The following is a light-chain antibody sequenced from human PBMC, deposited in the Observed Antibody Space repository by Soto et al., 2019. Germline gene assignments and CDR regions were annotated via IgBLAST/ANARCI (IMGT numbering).Light chain of an antibody. CDR1: QTIYNY. CDR2: AAS. Sequence: DIQMTQSPSSLSASVGDRVTITCRASQTIYNYLNWYQQKPGKAPNLLIYAASTLKSEVPSRFSGSGSGTEFSLTISSLQPEDFAIYFCQQSYSSVTFGGGTKVQIK. V-gene: IGKV1-39*01. CDR3: QQSYSSVT. J-gene: IGKJ4*01.